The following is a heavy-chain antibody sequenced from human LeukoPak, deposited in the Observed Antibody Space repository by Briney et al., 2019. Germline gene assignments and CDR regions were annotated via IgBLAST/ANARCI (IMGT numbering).Heavy chain of an antibody. CDR1: GYTFSNYA. D-gene: IGHD2-21*01. CDR3: ATEKGDSPDY. J-gene: IGHJ4*02. CDR2: ISGNGANT. Sequence: GGSLRLSCAASGYTFSNYAMSWVRQAPGKGLEWVSGISGNGANTYHADSVKGRFTISRDNSKNTLYVQMHSLRAEDTAVYYCATEKGDSPDYWGQGTLVTVSS. V-gene: IGHV3-23*01.